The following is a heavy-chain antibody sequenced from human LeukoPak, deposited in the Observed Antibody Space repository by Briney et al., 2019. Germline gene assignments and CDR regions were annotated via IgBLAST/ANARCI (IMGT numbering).Heavy chain of an antibody. CDR3: AGTGAARLGY. J-gene: IGHJ4*02. CDR2: INHRGST. D-gene: IGHD6-6*01. V-gene: IGHV4-34*01. Sequence: SETLSLTCTVSGGSISSYYWSWIRQPPGKGLEWIGEINHRGSTNYNPSLKSRVTISVDTSKNQFSLKLSSVTAADTAVYYCAGTGAARLGYWGQGTLVTVSS. CDR1: GGSISSYY.